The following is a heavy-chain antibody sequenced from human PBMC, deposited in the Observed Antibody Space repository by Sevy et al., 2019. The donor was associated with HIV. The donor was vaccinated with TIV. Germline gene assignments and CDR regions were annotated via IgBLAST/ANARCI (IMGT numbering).Heavy chain of an antibody. CDR2: TYYKSKWYN. J-gene: IGHJ4*02. Sequence: QSQILSLTCAISGDSVSTYSAAWNWIRQSPSRGLEWLGRTYYKSKWYNDYALSVKSRISINPDTPKNQISLQLNSVTPEDTAVYYCARESRWFFFHFDYWGQGTLVTVSS. CDR3: ARESRWFFFHFDY. CDR1: GDSVSTYSAA. D-gene: IGHD3-10*01. V-gene: IGHV6-1*01.